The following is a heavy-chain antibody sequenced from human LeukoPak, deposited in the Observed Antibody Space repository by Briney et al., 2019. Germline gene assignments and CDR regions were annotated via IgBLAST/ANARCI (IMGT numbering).Heavy chain of an antibody. Sequence: GGSLRLSCAASGFTFTIYTMSWVRHTPQEGREWVSAICSVVGTYFAAHAKGRVTISRDNSKNMLYLQMNSLRAEDTAVYYCAKDYLRYCDYWGPGTLVTVSS. CDR3: AKDYLRYCDY. V-gene: IGHV3-23*01. J-gene: IGHJ4*02. D-gene: IGHD1-14*01. CDR1: GFTFTIYT. CDR2: ICSVVGT.